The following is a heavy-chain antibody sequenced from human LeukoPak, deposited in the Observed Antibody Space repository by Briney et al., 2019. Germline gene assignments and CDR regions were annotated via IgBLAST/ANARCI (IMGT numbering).Heavy chain of an antibody. V-gene: IGHV3-30*04. CDR3: AKPYYYGSRSYMDY. CDR2: VSNDAYNK. Sequence: GGSLRLSCAASGFSFKTYAMHWVRQAPGKGLEWVAVVSNDAYNKYYADSVKGRFTISRDNSKNMLYLQMNSLRAEDTAVYYCAKPYYYGSRSYMDYWGQGTLVTVSS. D-gene: IGHD3-10*01. CDR1: GFSFKTYA. J-gene: IGHJ4*02.